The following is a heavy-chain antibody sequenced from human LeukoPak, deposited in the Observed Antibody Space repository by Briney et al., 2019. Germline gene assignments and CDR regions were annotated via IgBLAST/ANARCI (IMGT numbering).Heavy chain of an antibody. V-gene: IGHV3-9*01. CDR1: GFTFDDDA. CDR2: INWNSDSI. CDR3: AINGGGDSGYGNFDY. J-gene: IGHJ4*02. D-gene: IGHD5-12*01. Sequence: GGSLRLSCAVSGFTFDDDAMHWVRQVPGKGLEWVSGINWNSDSIGYADSVKSRFTTSRDNANNSLYLQMTSLRAEYTAFYYCAINGGGDSGYGNFDYWGQGTLVTVSS.